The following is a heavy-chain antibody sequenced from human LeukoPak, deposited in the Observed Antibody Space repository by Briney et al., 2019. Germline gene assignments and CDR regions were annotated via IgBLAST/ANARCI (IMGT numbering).Heavy chain of an antibody. Sequence: GESLKISCKGSGYSFTSCWIGWVRQMPGKGLEWMGIIYPGDSDTRYSPSFQGQVTISADKSISTAYLQWSSLKASDTAMYYCARHVATTDNWFDPWGQGTLVTVSS. J-gene: IGHJ5*02. V-gene: IGHV5-51*01. CDR1: GYSFTSCW. CDR3: ARHVATTDNWFDP. D-gene: IGHD5-12*01. CDR2: IYPGDSDT.